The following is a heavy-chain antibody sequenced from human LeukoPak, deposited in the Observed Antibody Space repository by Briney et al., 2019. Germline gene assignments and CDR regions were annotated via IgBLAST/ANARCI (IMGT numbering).Heavy chain of an antibody. J-gene: IGHJ4*02. V-gene: IGHV3-23*01. CDR2: ISGSGGST. CDR1: GFTFSSYA. CDR3: AKDDGEYYFDY. D-gene: IGHD7-27*01. Sequence: GGSLRLSCAASGFTFSSYAMSWVRQAPGKGLEWVSAISGSGGSTYYADSVKGRFTISRDNSKNTLYPQMNSLRAEDSAVYYCAKDDGEYYFDYWGQGTLVTVSS.